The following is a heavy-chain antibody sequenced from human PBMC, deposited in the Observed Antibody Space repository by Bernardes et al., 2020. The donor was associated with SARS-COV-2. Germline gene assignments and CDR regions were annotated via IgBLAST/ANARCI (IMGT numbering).Heavy chain of an antibody. D-gene: IGHD1-1*01. CDR2: ISGSGGST. CDR1: GFTFSRYA. Sequence: GGSLRLSCAASGFTFSRYAMSWVRQAPGKGLEWVSGISGSGGSTYYADSVKGRFTISRDNSKNTLYLQMNSLRAEDTAVYYCAKALRWNPDYCDYWGQEPWSPSPQ. V-gene: IGHV3-23*01. J-gene: IGHJ4*01. CDR3: AKALRWNPDYCDY.